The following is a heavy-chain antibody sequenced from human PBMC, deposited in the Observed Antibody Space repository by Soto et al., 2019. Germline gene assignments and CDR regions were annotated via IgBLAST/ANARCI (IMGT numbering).Heavy chain of an antibody. D-gene: IGHD3-3*01. V-gene: IGHV3-15*07. CDR3: TTDLYDFWGEVYYYYGMDV. CDR1: GFTFSNAW. Sequence: GGSLRLSCAASGFTFSNAWMNWVRQAPGKGLEWVGRIKSKTDGGTTDYAAPVKGRFTISRDDSKNTLYLQMNSLKTEDTAVYYCTTDLYDFWGEVYYYYGMDVWGQGTTVTVSS. J-gene: IGHJ6*02. CDR2: IKSKTDGGTT.